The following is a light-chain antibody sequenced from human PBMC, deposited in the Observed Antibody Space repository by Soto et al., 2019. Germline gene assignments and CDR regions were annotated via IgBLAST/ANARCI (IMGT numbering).Light chain of an antibody. J-gene: IGKJ1*01. Sequence: DILMTQSPATLSVSPGEGATLSCRASQTISSNLAWYQQKPGQVPRLLMYGASTRATGIPARFSGSGSGTEFTLTIGSLQSEDFAVYYCQQYNNWPLTFGQGTKVEIK. CDR2: GAS. CDR1: QTISSN. CDR3: QQYNNWPLT. V-gene: IGKV3-15*01.